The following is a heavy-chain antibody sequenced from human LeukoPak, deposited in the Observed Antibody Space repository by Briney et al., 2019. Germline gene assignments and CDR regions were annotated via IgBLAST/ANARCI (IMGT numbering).Heavy chain of an antibody. D-gene: IGHD6-6*01. J-gene: IGHJ6*02. CDR2: IAPTADGT. Sequence: GGSLSLSCVASGFTFSSCSMTWVRQSPGKGREGVSTIAPTADGTFYADSVKGRFSISRDNSKNTVYLQMNRLRAEDTAVYYCTRGPGRSSSPYYGMDVWGQGTTVTVSS. V-gene: IGHV3-23*01. CDR1: GFTFSSCS. CDR3: TRGPGRSSSPYYGMDV.